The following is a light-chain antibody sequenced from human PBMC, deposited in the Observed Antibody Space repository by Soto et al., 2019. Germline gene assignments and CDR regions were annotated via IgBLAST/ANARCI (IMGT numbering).Light chain of an antibody. CDR1: ESIIIDY. Sequence: ELVLTQSPGTLSLSPGETATLSCRASESIIIDYSAWYQQKPGQAPRLLIYATSRRATGIPDRFSGRGSETDFTLTITRLEHEDFAVYYCQQYGRSPLFGQGTRLEIK. V-gene: IGKV3-20*01. CDR2: ATS. J-gene: IGKJ5*01. CDR3: QQYGRSPL.